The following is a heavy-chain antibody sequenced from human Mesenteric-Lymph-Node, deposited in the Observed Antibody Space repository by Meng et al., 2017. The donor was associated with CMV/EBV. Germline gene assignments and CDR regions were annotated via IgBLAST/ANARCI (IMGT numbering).Heavy chain of an antibody. CDR2: MNPNSGNT. Sequence: ASVKVSCKASGYTFTSYDINWVRQATGQGLEWMGWMNPNSGNTGYAQKFQGRVTMTRNTSISTAYMELSSLRSEDTAVYYCARGAEWDESPNYYYYYGMDVWGQGTTVTVSS. D-gene: IGHD1-26*01. CDR1: GYTFTSYD. V-gene: IGHV1-8*01. CDR3: ARGAEWDESPNYYYYYGMDV. J-gene: IGHJ6*02.